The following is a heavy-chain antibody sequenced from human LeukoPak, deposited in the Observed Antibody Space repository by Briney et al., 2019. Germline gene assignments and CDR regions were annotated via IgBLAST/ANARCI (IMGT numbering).Heavy chain of an antibody. CDR1: GFTFSGYG. D-gene: IGHD5-12*01. J-gene: IGHJ4*02. Sequence: PGGSLRLSCAASGFTFSGYGMSWVRQAPGKGLEWVSTITDNGGTSYYADSVKGRFTISRDSSKNMLYLQMNSVRVEDTALYYCAKLIPYSGWPYDYWGQGTLVTVSS. CDR3: AKLIPYSGWPYDY. V-gene: IGHV3-23*01. CDR2: ITDNGGTS.